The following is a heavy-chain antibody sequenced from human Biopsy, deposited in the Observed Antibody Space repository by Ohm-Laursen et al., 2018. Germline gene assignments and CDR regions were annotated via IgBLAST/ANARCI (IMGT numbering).Heavy chain of an antibody. CDR2: INQSGST. CDR3: ARGSGYFKLDV. J-gene: IGHJ6*02. V-gene: IGHV4-34*01. Sequence: TLSLTCVVNGESSSGYFWNWIRQPPGKGLEWIGEINQSGSTKYNPSLKRRATLSADSSNSQFPLRLTSVTAADTAIYYCARGSGYFKLDVWGQGTTVTVSS. D-gene: IGHD5-12*01. CDR1: GESSSGYF.